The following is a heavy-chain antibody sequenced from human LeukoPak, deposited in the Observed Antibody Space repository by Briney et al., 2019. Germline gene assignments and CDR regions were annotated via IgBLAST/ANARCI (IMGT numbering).Heavy chain of an antibody. CDR3: AKDWFGRDYYYGMDV. CDR2: ISYDGSNK. V-gene: IGHV3-30*18. CDR1: GFTFSSYG. J-gene: IGHJ6*02. D-gene: IGHD3-10*01. Sequence: PGGSLRLSCAASGFTFSSYGMHWVRQAPGKGLEWVAVISYDGSNKYYADSVKGRFTISRDNSQNTLYLQMNSLRAEDTAVYYCAKDWFGRDYYYGMDVWGQGTTVTVSS.